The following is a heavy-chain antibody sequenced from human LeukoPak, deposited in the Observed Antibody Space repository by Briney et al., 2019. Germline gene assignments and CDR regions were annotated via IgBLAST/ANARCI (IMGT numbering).Heavy chain of an antibody. CDR1: GGSISSGSYY. CDR3: ARGIVVVAQLGFYFYYMDV. CDR2: IYTSGST. D-gene: IGHD2-15*01. J-gene: IGHJ6*03. Sequence: SETLSLTCTVSGGSISSGSYYWSWIRQPAGKGLEWIGRIYTSGSTNYNPSLKSRVTISVDTSKNQFSLKLSSVTAADTAVYYCARGIVVVAQLGFYFYYMDVWGKGTTVTISS. V-gene: IGHV4-61*02.